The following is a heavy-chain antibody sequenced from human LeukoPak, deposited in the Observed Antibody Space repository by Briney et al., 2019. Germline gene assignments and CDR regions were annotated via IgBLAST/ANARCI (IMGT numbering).Heavy chain of an antibody. J-gene: IGHJ4*02. CDR2: IISSSSYI. CDR3: ARDPQYCSGGSCYSFDY. Sequence: GGSLRLSCAASGFTFSTYSMNWVRQAPGEGLEWVSSIISSSSYIYYADSAKGRFTISRDNAKNSLYLQMNSLRAEDTAVYYCARDPQYCSGGSCYSFDYWGQGTLVTVSS. D-gene: IGHD2-15*01. CDR1: GFTFSTYS. V-gene: IGHV3-21*01.